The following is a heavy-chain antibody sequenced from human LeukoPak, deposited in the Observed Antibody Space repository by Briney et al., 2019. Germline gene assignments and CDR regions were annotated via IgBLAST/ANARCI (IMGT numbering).Heavy chain of an antibody. CDR1: GYTFTSYA. V-gene: IGHV1-8*02. CDR3: ARAAYYYDSSGYYRAVIRAFDI. J-gene: IGHJ3*02. Sequence: ASVKVSCKASGYTFTSYAMNWVRQAPGQGLEWMGWINPNSGNTGYAQKFQGRVTMTRNTSISTAYMELSSLRSEDTAVYYCARAAYYYDSSGYYRAVIRAFDIWGQGTMVTVSS. D-gene: IGHD3-22*01. CDR2: INPNSGNT.